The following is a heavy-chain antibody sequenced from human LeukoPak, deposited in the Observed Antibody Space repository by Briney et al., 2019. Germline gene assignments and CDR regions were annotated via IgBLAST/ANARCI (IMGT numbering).Heavy chain of an antibody. V-gene: IGHV4-39*01. CDR2: IYYSGST. D-gene: IGHD2-2*01. CDR3: ARVVVVVPAAVVDWFDP. Sequence: PSQTLSLTCAVSGGSISSSSYYWGWIRQPPGKGLEWIGSIYYSGSTYYNPSLKSRVTISVDTSKNQFSLKLSSVTAADTAVYYCARVVVVVPAAVVDWFDPWGQGTLVTVSS. J-gene: IGHJ5*02. CDR1: GGSISSSSYY.